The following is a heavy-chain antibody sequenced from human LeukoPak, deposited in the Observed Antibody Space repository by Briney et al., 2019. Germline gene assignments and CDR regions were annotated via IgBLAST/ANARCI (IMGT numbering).Heavy chain of an antibody. CDR2: ISWSSGSI. CDR1: GFTFDDYA. V-gene: IGHV3-9*01. J-gene: IGHJ4*02. D-gene: IGHD5-18*01. Sequence: SLRLSCAASGFTFDDYAMHWVRQAPGKGLEWVSGISWSSGSIGYADSVKGRFTISRDNAKNSLYLQMNSLRAEDTALYYCAKASGYSYGYPFDYWGQGTLVTVSS. CDR3: AKASGYSYGYPFDY.